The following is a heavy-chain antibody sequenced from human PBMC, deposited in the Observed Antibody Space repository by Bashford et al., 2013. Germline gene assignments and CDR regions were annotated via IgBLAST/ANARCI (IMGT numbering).Heavy chain of an antibody. J-gene: IGHJ4*02. V-gene: IGHV4-61*02. CDR3: ARVLTVNGSGMDY. D-gene: IGHD3-10*01. Sequence: SETLSLTCSVSGGSIRGGPFHWNWIRQPAGKGLEWIGRIYPSGSTDYNSSLKSRVTMSVDTSKNQFSLRLSSMTAADTALYYCARVLTVNGSGMDYWGQGTLVTVSS. CDR2: IYPSGST. CDR1: GGSIRGGPFH.